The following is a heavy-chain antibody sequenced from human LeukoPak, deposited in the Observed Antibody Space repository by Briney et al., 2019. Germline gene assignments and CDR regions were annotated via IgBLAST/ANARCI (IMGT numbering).Heavy chain of an antibody. CDR3: ARDGVAGVYYFDY. CDR2: INPSGGST. J-gene: IGHJ4*02. CDR1: GYTFTSYY. D-gene: IGHD6-19*01. Sequence: ASVKVSCKASGYTFTSYYMHWVRQAPGQGLEWMGIINPSGGSTNYAQKFQGRVTMTRDMSTSTVYIELGSLRSEDTAVYYCARDGVAGVYYFDYWGQGTLVTVSS. V-gene: IGHV1-46*01.